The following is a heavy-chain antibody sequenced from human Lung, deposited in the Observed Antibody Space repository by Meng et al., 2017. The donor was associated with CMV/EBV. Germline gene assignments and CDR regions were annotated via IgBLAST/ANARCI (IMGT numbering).Heavy chain of an antibody. CDR3: VRSLGDQFYYYGMDF. CDR2: IHSDGSNI. D-gene: IGHD3-16*01. V-gene: IGHV3-74*01. Sequence: ESLKISXAASGFTFSGYWMHWVRQAPGKGLVWVSRIHSDGSNINYADSVKGRFTISRDNVKNTLYLQMSSLRAEDTAIYYCVRSLGDQFYYYGMDFWGRGTXVTVSS. J-gene: IGHJ6*02. CDR1: GFTFSGYW.